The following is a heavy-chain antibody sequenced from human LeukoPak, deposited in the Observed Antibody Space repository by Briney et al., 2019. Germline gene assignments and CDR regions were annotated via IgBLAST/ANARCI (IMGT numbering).Heavy chain of an antibody. CDR2: INNDGSDT. CDR1: GFTLSAYW. J-gene: IGHJ4*02. D-gene: IGHD6-13*01. V-gene: IGHV3-74*01. Sequence: PGGSLRLSCAASGFTLSAYWMYWVRQAPGKGPVWDAFINNDGSDTNYADSVKGRFTISRDNSKNTLYLQMNSLRAEDTAVYYCAKDPNQREAAAGTGGIDYWGQGTLVTVSS. CDR3: AKDPNQREAAAGTGGIDY.